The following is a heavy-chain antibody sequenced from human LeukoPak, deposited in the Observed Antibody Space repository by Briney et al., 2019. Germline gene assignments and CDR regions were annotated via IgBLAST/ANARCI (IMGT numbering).Heavy chain of an antibody. CDR2: ISSSSSYI. D-gene: IGHD1-26*01. CDR1: GFTFSSYS. CDR3: AREGELLRWRYYGMDV. J-gene: IGHJ6*02. Sequence: GGSLRLSCAASGFTFSSYSMNWVRQAPGKGPEWVSSISSSSSYIYYADSVKGRFTISRDNAKNSLYLQMNSLRAEDTAVYYCAREGELLRWRYYGMDVWGQGTTVTVSS. V-gene: IGHV3-21*01.